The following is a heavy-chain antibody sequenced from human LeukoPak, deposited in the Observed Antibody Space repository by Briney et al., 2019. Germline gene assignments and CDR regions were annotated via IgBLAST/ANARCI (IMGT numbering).Heavy chain of an antibody. CDR2: ISWNSGSI. CDR3: ARHFTMIGWFDP. D-gene: IGHD3-22*01. J-gene: IGHJ5*02. V-gene: IGHV3-9*01. CDR1: GFTFDDYA. Sequence: PGRSLRLSCAASGFTFDDYAMHWVRQAPGKGLEWVSGISWNSGSIGYADSVKGRFTISRDNAKNSLYLQMNSLRAEDTALYYCARHFTMIGWFDPWGQGTLVTVSS.